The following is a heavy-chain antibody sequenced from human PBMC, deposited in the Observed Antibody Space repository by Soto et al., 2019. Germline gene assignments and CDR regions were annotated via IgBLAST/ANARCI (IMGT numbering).Heavy chain of an antibody. CDR2: ISWNSGSI. Sequence: GGSLRLSCAASGFTFDDYAMHWVRQAPGKGLEWVSGISWNSGSIGYADSVKGRFTISRDNAKNSLYLQMNSLRAEDTALYYCAKDRRPWGTTSTIFDYWGQGTLVTVSS. CDR1: GFTFDDYA. V-gene: IGHV3-9*01. CDR3: AKDRRPWGTTSTIFDY. J-gene: IGHJ4*02. D-gene: IGHD1-1*01.